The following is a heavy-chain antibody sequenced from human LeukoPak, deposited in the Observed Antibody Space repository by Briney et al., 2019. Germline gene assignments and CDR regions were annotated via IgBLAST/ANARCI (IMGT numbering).Heavy chain of an antibody. CDR3: ARDTRVVVVPAAMVAHYYYGMEV. D-gene: IGHD2-2*01. CDR2: IKQDGSEK. Sequence: GGSLRFSCAASGFTVSSYWMSWVRQAPGKGLEWVANIKQDGSEKYYVDSVEGRFTISRDNAKNSLYLQMNSLRAEDTAVYYCARDTRVVVVPAAMVAHYYYGMEVWGKGTTVTVSS. V-gene: IGHV3-7*03. J-gene: IGHJ6*04. CDR1: GFTVSSYW.